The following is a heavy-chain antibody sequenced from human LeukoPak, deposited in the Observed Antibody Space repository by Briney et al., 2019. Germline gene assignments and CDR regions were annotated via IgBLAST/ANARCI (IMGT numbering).Heavy chain of an antibody. D-gene: IGHD3-3*01. V-gene: IGHV4-38-2*02. CDR1: GYSISSGYY. J-gene: IGHJ4*02. CDR3: ARDGGLLYYDFWSGYTFDY. CDR2: IYHSGST. Sequence: PSETLSLTCTVSGYSISSGYYWGWIRQPPGKGLEWIGSIYHSGSTYYSPSLKSRVTISVDTSKNQFSLKLSSVTAADTAVYYCARDGGLLYYDFWSGYTFDYWGQGTLVTVSS.